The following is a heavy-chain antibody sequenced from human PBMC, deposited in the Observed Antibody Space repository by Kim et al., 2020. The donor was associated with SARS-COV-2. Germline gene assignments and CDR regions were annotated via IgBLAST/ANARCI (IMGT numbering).Heavy chain of an antibody. CDR1: VFTFSNFA. CDR2: ISRDGDST. Sequence: GGSLRLSCAASVFTFSNFAMHWVRQAPGKGLEYLSAISRDGDSTYYADSVKGRFTISRDNSKNTLYLQMGGLRAEDMAVYYCARGSEVWFGELWIWGRGTLVTVSS. D-gene: IGHD3-10*01. J-gene: IGHJ4*02. V-gene: IGHV3-64*02. CDR3: ARGSEVWFGELWI.